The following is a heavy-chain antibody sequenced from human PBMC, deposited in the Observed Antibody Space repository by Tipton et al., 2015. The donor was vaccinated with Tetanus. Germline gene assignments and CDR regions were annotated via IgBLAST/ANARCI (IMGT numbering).Heavy chain of an antibody. D-gene: IGHD6-19*01. CDR3: VRGPKHWLTAGQVY. V-gene: IGHV4-4*02. CDR1: GGSISSGNW. CDR2: IHQSEST. J-gene: IGHJ4*02. Sequence: TLSLTRAVSGGSISSGNWWSWVRQSPGKGLEWIGEIHQSESTSYNPSLKSRVSMSVDKSKNQFSLQLNSVTAADTAIYYCVRGPKHWLTAGQVYWGQGTLVTVSS.